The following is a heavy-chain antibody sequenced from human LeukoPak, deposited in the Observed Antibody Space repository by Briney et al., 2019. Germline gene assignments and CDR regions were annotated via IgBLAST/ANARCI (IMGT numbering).Heavy chain of an antibody. J-gene: IGHJ4*02. D-gene: IGHD3-10*01. V-gene: IGHV3-23*01. CDR3: AKARGVYDNTGPDH. Sequence: GGSLRLSCADSGFAFGSCAMSWVRQAPGKGLEWVSAIRGDGAETYYADSVKGRFTISRDISRNTLYLQMNSLRAEDTAVYYCAKARGVYDNTGPDHWGQGTLVTVSS. CDR2: IRGDGAET. CDR1: GFAFGSCA.